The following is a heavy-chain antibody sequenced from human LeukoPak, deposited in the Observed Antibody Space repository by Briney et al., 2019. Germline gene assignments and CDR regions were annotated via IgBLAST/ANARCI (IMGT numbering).Heavy chain of an antibody. CDR3: ARLRATILGALLHYYFDY. Sequence: SETLSLTCTVSGGFISGCSSSWGWIRQPPGKGLEWIGSISYSGNTYYSPSLKSRVTISIDTSKNQFSLKLSSVTAADTAVYYCARLRATILGALLHYYFDYWGQGTLVSVSS. CDR1: GGFISGCSSS. D-gene: IGHD1-26*01. J-gene: IGHJ4*02. V-gene: IGHV4-39*01. CDR2: ISYSGNT.